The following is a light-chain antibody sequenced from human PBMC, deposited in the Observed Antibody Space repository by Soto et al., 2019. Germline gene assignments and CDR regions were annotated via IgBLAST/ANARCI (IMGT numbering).Light chain of an antibody. CDR1: SSDVGGYNY. CDR2: EVS. CDR3: RSYAGSNYV. V-gene: IGLV2-8*01. Sequence: QSVLTQPPSASGSPGQSVTISCTGTSSDVGGYNYVSWYQQHPGKAPKLMIYEVSKRPSGVPDRFSGSKSGNTASLTVSGLQAEDEADFYCRSYAGSNYVFGTGTKVTVL. J-gene: IGLJ1*01.